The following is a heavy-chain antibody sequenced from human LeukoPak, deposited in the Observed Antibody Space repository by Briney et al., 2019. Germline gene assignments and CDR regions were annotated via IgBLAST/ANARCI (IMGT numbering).Heavy chain of an antibody. V-gene: IGHV4-31*03. Sequence: SQTLSLTCTVSGVSISSGGNYWSCIRQHPGKGLEWIGYIYYSGSTYYNPSLKSRATISVDTPKNQFTLKLSPVTAADTAVYYCARAWGGSGYPYDYWGQGTLVTVSS. CDR2: IYYSGST. CDR1: GVSISSGGNY. D-gene: IGHD3-3*01. J-gene: IGHJ4*02. CDR3: ARAWGGSGYPYDY.